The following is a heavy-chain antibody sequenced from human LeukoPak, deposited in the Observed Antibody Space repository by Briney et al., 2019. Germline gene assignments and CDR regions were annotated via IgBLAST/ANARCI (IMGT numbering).Heavy chain of an antibody. CDR1: GGSISSGSYY. D-gene: IGHD5-18*01. Sequence: SQTLSLTCTVSGGSISSGSYYWSWIRQPAGKGLEWIGRIYTSGSTNYNPSLKSRVTISVDTSKNQFSLKLSSVTAADTAMYYCARGVDSYGIDYWGQGSLVTVSS. V-gene: IGHV4-61*02. J-gene: IGHJ4*02. CDR2: IYTSGST. CDR3: ARGVDSYGIDY.